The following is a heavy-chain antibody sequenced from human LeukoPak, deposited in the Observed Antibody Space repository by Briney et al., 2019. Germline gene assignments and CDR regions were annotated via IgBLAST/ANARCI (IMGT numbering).Heavy chain of an antibody. D-gene: IGHD2-2*01. CDR2: ISGSCGGT. Sequence: GGSLRLSCAASGFTFSSYAMSWVRQAQGKGLESVSAISGSCGGTYYADSVKAPFTISRDNSKTTLYLQMNSLRAEDTAVYYSAKDHAIVVVPAASYDYWGQGTLVTVSS. J-gene: IGHJ4*02. CDR1: GFTFSSYA. CDR3: AKDHAIVVVPAASYDY. V-gene: IGHV3-23*01.